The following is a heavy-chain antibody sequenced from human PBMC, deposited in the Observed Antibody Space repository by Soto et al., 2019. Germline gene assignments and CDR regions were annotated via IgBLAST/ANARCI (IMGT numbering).Heavy chain of an antibody. CDR1: GYTFTSYA. Sequence: ASVKVSCKASGYTFTSYAMHWVRQAPGQSLEWMGWFNVGICNTKYSQKFQGRFTFTRDTSASTAYMELSSLSFEDTAVYYCARGPPLKPMDVWGQGTTVTVSS. CDR2: FNVGICNT. V-gene: IGHV1-3*01. J-gene: IGHJ6*02. CDR3: ARGPPLKPMDV.